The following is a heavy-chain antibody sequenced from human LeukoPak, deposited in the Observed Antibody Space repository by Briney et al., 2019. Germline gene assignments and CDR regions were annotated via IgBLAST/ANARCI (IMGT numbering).Heavy chain of an antibody. V-gene: IGHV1-69*13. J-gene: IGHJ4*02. CDR3: ARTRGGLLDYFDY. CDR1: GGTFSSYA. D-gene: IGHD3-16*01. Sequence: ASVKVSCKASGGTFSSYAISWVRQAPGQGLEWMGGIIPIFGTANYAQKFQGRVTITADESTSTAYMELSSLRSEDTAVYYCARTRGGLLDYFDYWGQGTLVTVSS. CDR2: IIPIFGTA.